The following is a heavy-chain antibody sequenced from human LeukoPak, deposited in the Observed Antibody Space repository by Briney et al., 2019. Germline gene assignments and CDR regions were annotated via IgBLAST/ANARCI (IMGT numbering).Heavy chain of an antibody. CDR3: AKAQTGFKDRIAVAAVFDY. CDR1: GFTFSSYA. Sequence: GGSLRLSCAASGFTFSSYAMSWVRQAPGKGLEWVSAISGSGGSTYYADSVKGRFTISRDNSKNTLYLQMNSLRAEDTAVYYCAKAQTGFKDRIAVAAVFDYWGQGTLVTVSS. J-gene: IGHJ4*02. V-gene: IGHV3-23*01. CDR2: ISGSGGST. D-gene: IGHD6-19*01.